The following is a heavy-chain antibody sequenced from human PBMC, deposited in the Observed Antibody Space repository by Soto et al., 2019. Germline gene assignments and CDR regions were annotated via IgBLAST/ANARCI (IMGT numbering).Heavy chain of an antibody. CDR2: ISGSGGST. CDR1: GFTFSSYA. CDR3: AKDGNYDILTGYEDYGMDV. Sequence: PGGSLRLSCAASGFTFSSYAMSWVRQAPGKGLEWVSAISGSGGSTYYADSVKGRFTISRDNSKNTLYLQMNSLRAEDTAVYYCAKDGNYDILTGYEDYGMDVWGQGTTVTVSS. D-gene: IGHD3-9*01. J-gene: IGHJ6*02. V-gene: IGHV3-23*01.